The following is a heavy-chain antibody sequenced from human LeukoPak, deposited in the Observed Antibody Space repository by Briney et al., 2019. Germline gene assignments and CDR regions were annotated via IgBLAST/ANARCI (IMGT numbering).Heavy chain of an antibody. V-gene: IGHV4-39*01. J-gene: IGHJ4*02. Sequence: SETLSLTCTVSGGSISSSSYYWAWIRQPPGKGLEWIGSIYYSGSTYYNPSLKSRVTISVDTSKNQFSLKLSSVTAADTAVYYCARRAVTIDYWGQGTLVTVSS. D-gene: IGHD4-17*01. CDR3: ARRAVTIDY. CDR2: IYYSGST. CDR1: GGSISSSSYY.